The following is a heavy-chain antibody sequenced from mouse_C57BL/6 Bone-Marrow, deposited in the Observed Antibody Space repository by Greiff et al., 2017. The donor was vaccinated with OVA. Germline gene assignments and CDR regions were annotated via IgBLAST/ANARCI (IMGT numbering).Heavy chain of an antibody. CDR1: GYTFTSYW. CDR3: ASVYYGSSYGYFDV. J-gene: IGHJ1*03. CDR2: IDPSDSET. Sequence: QVQLQQPGAELVRPGSSVKLSCKASGYTFTSYWMHWVKQRPIQGLEWIGNIDPSDSETHYNQKFKDKATLTVDKSSSTAYMQLSSLTSEDSAVYYGASVYYGSSYGYFDVWGTGTTVTVSS. V-gene: IGHV1-52*01. D-gene: IGHD1-1*01.